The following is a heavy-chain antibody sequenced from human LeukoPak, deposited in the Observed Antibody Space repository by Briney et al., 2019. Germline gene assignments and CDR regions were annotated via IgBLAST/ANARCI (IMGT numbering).Heavy chain of an antibody. CDR1: GNYW. Sequence: GGSLRLSCAASGNYWMHWVRQVPGKGLVWVSHINSDGSWTSYADSVKGRFTISRDNAKNSLFLQMISLRAEDTAVYYCASIDTLGYKSFDYWGQGILVTVSS. D-gene: IGHD2-2*02. J-gene: IGHJ4*02. CDR3: ASIDTLGYKSFDY. CDR2: INSDGSWT. V-gene: IGHV3-74*01.